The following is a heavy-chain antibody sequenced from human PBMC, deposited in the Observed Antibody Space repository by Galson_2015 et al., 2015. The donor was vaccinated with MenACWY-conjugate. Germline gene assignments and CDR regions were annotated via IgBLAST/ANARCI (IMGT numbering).Heavy chain of an antibody. CDR2: ISSSSSYM. V-gene: IGHV3-21*01. CDR1: GFTFSSYR. Sequence: SLRLSCAASGFTFSSYRMNWVRQAPGKGLEWVSSISSSSSYMYYADSVKGRFTISRDNAKNSLYLQMNSLRAEDTAVYYCAREGGDGYNYDYWGQGTLVTVSS. D-gene: IGHD5-24*01. J-gene: IGHJ4*02. CDR3: AREGGDGYNYDY.